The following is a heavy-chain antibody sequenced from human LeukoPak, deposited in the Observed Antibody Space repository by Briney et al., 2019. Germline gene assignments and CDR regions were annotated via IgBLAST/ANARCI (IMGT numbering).Heavy chain of an antibody. D-gene: IGHD3-22*01. CDR3: ARQGHYYYDSSGPVRYFQH. CDR2: IYYSGST. CDR1: GGSISSSSYY. Sequence: PSETLSLTCTVSGGSISSSSYYWGWIRQPPGKGLEWIGSIYYSGSTYYNPSLKSRVTISVDTSKNQFSLKLSSVTAADTAVYYCARQGHYYYDSSGPVRYFQHWGQGTLVTVSS. J-gene: IGHJ1*01. V-gene: IGHV4-39*01.